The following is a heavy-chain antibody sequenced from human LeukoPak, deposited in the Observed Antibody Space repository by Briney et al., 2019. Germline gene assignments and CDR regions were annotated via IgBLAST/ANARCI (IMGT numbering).Heavy chain of an antibody. J-gene: IGHJ4*02. Sequence: SETLSLTCTVSTGSINGYYWGWVRQPAGRGLEWIGRIYTTGRADYDPSLQSRDTMSIDTSQKQFSLTLRSVTAADSAYYFCARHGYTASHFFLDFWTQGTLITVSS. CDR3: ARHGYTASHFFLDF. V-gene: IGHV4-4*07. CDR2: IYTTGRA. D-gene: IGHD3-16*02. CDR1: TGSINGYY.